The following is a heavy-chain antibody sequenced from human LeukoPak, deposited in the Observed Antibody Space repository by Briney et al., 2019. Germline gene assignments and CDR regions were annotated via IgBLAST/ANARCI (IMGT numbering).Heavy chain of an antibody. J-gene: IGHJ4*02. Sequence: EGSLRLSCAASGFTFNDYTMTWVRQAPGKGLEWVSSITGDCNYIFYADSVKGRFTISRDNAQNSLFLELNSLRGEDTAVYYCARERNFYYFDYWGQGALVTVSS. V-gene: IGHV3-21*01. D-gene: IGHD3-3*01. CDR3: ARERNFYYFDY. CDR1: GFTFNDYT. CDR2: ITGDCNYI.